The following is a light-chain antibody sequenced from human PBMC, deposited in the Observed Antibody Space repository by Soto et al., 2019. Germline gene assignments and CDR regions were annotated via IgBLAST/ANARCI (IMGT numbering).Light chain of an antibody. Sequence: EIILTQSPASLSVSPGERATLSCRASQSVNNNLAWYQQKPGQAPRLLIYGASTRATGIPGRFRGSGSGTEFTLTITSLQSEDFATYFCQQSYSTPLTFGQGTKVEIK. CDR1: QSVNNN. CDR3: QQSYSTPLT. CDR2: GAS. J-gene: IGKJ1*01. V-gene: IGKV3-15*01.